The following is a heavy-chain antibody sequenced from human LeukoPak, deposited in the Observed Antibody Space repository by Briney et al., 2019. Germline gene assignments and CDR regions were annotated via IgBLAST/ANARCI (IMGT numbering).Heavy chain of an antibody. CDR3: ARYGSGWYGFEY. CDR2: IHYSGSN. D-gene: IGHD6-19*01. V-gene: IGHV4-59*01. CDR1: GGSISSYF. J-gene: IGHJ4*02. Sequence: SETLSLTCTVCGGSISSYFWSWMRQPPGKGLEWIGYIHYSGSNNYNPSLKSRVTISVDTSKNQFSLKLSSVTAADTAVYYCARYGSGWYGFEYWGQGTLVTVSS.